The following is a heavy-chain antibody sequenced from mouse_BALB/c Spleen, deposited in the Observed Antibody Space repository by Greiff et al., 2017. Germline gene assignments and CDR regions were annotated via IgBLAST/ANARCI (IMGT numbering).Heavy chain of an antibody. CDR1: GYTFTSYY. CDR3: TRGIYYDYDVGAWFAY. Sequence: VQLQQPGAELVKPGASVKLSCKASGYTFTSYYMYWVKQRPGQGLEWIGGINPSNGGTNCNEKFKSKATLTVDKSSSTAYMQLSSLTSEDSAVYYCTRGIYYDYDVGAWFAYWGQGTLVTVSA. V-gene: IGHV1S81*02. CDR2: INPSNGGT. D-gene: IGHD2-4*01. J-gene: IGHJ3*01.